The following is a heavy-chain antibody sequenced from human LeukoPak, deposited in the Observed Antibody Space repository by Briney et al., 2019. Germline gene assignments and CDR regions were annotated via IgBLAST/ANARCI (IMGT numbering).Heavy chain of an antibody. V-gene: IGHV3-69-1*01. D-gene: IGHD4-17*01. CDR2: ISSSSYI. Sequence: GGSLRLSCAASGFTVSSNYMSWVRQAPGKGLEWVSSISSSSYIYYADSVKGRFTISRDNAKNSLYLQMNSLRAEDTAVYYCARVESSVTNAFDYWGQGTLVTVSS. CDR1: GFTVSSNY. CDR3: ARVESSVTNAFDY. J-gene: IGHJ4*02.